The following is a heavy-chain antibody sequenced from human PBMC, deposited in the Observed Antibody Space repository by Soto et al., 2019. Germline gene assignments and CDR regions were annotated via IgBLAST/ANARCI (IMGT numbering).Heavy chain of an antibody. CDR3: VREDDGGDRDYYGLDV. CDR2: IHYSGSV. J-gene: IGHJ6*02. CDR1: GGSISSDHCH. V-gene: IGHV4-30-4*01. D-gene: IGHD2-21*02. Sequence: QVQLQESGPGLVRPSQTLTLTCNVSGGSISSDHCHWTWIRQPPGKGLEWIGYIHYSGSVHYNPSLQSRVTMSVDTSKNLFSLKLSSVTAADTAVYFCVREDDGGDRDYYGLDVWGQGTTVTVSS.